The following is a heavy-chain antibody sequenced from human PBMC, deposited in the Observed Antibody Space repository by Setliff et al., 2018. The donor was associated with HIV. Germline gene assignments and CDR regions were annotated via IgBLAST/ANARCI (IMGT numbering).Heavy chain of an antibody. V-gene: IGHV3-23*01. Sequence: LRLSCAASEFTFSTYAMSWVRQAPGKGLEWVSAIYGSSGSTDYADSVKGRFTISRDNSKNMLYLQMNSLRAEDTAVYYCAKGQDGLRYNWFDPWGHGTLVTVSS. CDR1: EFTFSTYA. J-gene: IGHJ5*02. CDR2: IYGSSGST. CDR3: AKGQDGLRYNWFDP.